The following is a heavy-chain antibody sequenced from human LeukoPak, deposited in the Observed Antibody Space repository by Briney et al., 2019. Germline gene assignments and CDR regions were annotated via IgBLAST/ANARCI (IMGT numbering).Heavy chain of an antibody. Sequence: GGSLRLSCAASGLTFSSYSMNWVRQAPGKGLEWVSSISSSSSCIYYADSVKGRFTISRDNAKNSLYLQMNSLRAEDTAVYYCARDLTTVTGGGYWGQGTLVTVSS. J-gene: IGHJ4*02. V-gene: IGHV3-21*01. D-gene: IGHD4-11*01. CDR3: ARDLTTVTGGGY. CDR1: GLTFSSYS. CDR2: ISSSSSCI.